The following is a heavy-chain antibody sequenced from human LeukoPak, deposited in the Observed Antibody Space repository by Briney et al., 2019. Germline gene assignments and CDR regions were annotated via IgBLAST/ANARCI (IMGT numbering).Heavy chain of an antibody. CDR3: ARVVPAATHDY. Sequence: PSQTLSLTCTVSGGSISSGDYYWSWIRQPPGKGLEWIGYIYYSGSTYYNPSLKSRVTTSVDTSKNQFSLKLSSVTAADTAMYYCARVVPAATHDYWGQGTLVTVSS. CDR1: GGSISSGDYY. J-gene: IGHJ4*02. V-gene: IGHV4-30-4*01. CDR2: IYYSGST. D-gene: IGHD2-2*01.